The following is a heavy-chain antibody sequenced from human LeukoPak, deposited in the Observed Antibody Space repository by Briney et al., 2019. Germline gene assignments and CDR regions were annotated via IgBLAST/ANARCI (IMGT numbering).Heavy chain of an antibody. CDR3: ARVLHAPKFIDS. J-gene: IGHJ4*02. CDR1: GPSITSTYY. Sequence: PSETLSLTCTLSGPSITSTYYWAWFRPPPGKGLEWIATLFQLQTILPIYNPSLEPRLTMSPETSPNQFSANLNSVPAADPALYSCARVLHAPKFIDSWGQGTLVTVSS. V-gene: IGHV4-38-2*02. D-gene: IGHD2-8*01. CDR2: LFQLQTILP.